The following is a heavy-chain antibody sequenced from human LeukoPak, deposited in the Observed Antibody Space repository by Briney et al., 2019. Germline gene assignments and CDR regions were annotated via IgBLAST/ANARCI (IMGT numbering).Heavy chain of an antibody. D-gene: IGHD4-17*01. CDR3: ARVWDYGDYAFDY. Sequence: GGSLRLSCAASGFTFSSYSINWVRQAPGKGLEWVSSISSSSSYIYYADSVKGRFTISRDNAKNSLYLQMNSLRAEDTAVYYCARVWDYGDYAFDYWGQGTLVTVSS. CDR1: GFTFSSYS. CDR2: ISSSSSYI. V-gene: IGHV3-21*01. J-gene: IGHJ4*02.